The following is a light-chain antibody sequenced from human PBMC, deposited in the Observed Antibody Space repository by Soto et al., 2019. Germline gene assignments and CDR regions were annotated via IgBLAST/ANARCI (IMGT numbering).Light chain of an antibody. CDR2: SNN. V-gene: IGLV1-44*01. CDR1: SSNIGSNT. J-gene: IGLJ2*01. Sequence: QSVLTQPPSASGTPGQRVIISCSGSSSNIGSNTVHWYQQLPGTAPKLLIYSNNQRPSGVPDRFSGSKSGTSGSLAISGLQSEDEADYYCAAWDDSLNGHVLFGGGTKLTVL. CDR3: AAWDDSLNGHVL.